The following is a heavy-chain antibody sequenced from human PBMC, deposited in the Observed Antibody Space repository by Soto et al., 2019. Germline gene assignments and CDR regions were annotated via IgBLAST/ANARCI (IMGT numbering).Heavy chain of an antibody. CDR1: GFTFSSYS. Sequence: GGSLRLSCAASGFTFSSYSMNWVRQAPGKGLEWVSSISSSSSYIYYADSVKGRFTISRDNAKNSLYLQMNSLRAEDTAVYYCATLKLGSDFDYWGQGTLVTVSS. D-gene: IGHD7-27*01. J-gene: IGHJ4*02. V-gene: IGHV3-21*01. CDR2: ISSSSSYI. CDR3: ATLKLGSDFDY.